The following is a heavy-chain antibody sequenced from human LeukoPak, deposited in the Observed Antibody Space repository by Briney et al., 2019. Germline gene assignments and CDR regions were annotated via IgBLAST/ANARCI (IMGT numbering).Heavy chain of an antibody. CDR1: GFTFSSSW. V-gene: IGHV3-7*01. D-gene: IGHD3-10*01. CDR3: GRSGY. Sequence: GGSLRLSCAASGFTFSSSWMNWVRQAPGKGLEWVANIKHDGSEKYYVDFVKGRFTISRDNVRNSLYLQMNSLRAEDTAVYYCGRSGYWGQGTLVTVSS. CDR2: IKHDGSEK. J-gene: IGHJ4*02.